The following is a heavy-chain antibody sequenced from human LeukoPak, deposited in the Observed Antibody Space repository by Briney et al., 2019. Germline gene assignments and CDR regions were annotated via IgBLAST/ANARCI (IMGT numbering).Heavy chain of an antibody. V-gene: IGHV3-30*18. CDR3: AKGAFGCSSTSCYPYYYYGMDV. D-gene: IGHD2-2*01. CDR1: GFTFSSYG. CDR2: ISYDGSNK. Sequence: GGSLRLSCAASGFTFSSYGMHWVRQAPGKGLEWVAVISYDGSNKYYADSAKGRFTISRDNSKNTLYLQMNSLRAEDTAVYYCAKGAFGCSSTSCYPYYYYGMDVWGKGTTVTVSS. J-gene: IGHJ6*04.